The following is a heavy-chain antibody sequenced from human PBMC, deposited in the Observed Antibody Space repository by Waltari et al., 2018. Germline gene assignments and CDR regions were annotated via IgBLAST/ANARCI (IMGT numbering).Heavy chain of an antibody. CDR3: AHLLVLRYFDWSYYFDY. CDR1: GFSISPNGVA. CDR2: YYWDDDR. Sequence: QITLTESGPTLVKPTQTLTLTCSLSGFSISPNGVAVGCIRQTPGKALEWPALYYWDDDRRHSPSLRDRLTITKDTSKNQVVLTMTNMDPVDTATYYCAHLLVLRYFDWSYYFDYWGQGTLVTVSS. V-gene: IGHV2-5*02. D-gene: IGHD3-9*01. J-gene: IGHJ4*02.